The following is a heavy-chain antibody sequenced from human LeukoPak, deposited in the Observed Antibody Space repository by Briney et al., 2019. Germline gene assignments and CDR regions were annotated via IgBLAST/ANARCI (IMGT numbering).Heavy chain of an antibody. CDR2: IYPGDSDT. CDR1: GYSFTSYW. Sequence: GESLKISCKGSGYSFTSYWIGWVRQMPGEGLEWMGIIYPGDSDTRYSPSFQGQVTISADKSISTAYLQWSSLKASDTAMYYCARQGDYDFWSGYYTAGWFDPWGQGTLVTVSS. J-gene: IGHJ5*02. V-gene: IGHV5-51*01. CDR3: ARQGDYDFWSGYYTAGWFDP. D-gene: IGHD3-3*01.